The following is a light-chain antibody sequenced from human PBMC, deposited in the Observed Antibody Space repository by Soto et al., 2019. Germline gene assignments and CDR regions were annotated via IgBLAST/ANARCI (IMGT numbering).Light chain of an antibody. J-gene: IGKJ3*01. CDR3: QQYDTLKVT. CDR1: QDIREY. V-gene: IGKV1-33*01. CDR2: DAS. Sequence: DIQMTQSPSSLSASVGDRVTITCQASQDIREYVNWYQLKPGKAPRLLIYDASNLETGVPSKFSGSRSGTDFTLTISSLQPEDFATYFCQQYDTLKVTFGPGTKVDIK.